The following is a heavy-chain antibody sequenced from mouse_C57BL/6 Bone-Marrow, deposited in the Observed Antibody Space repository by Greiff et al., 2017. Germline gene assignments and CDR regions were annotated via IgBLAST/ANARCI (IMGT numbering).Heavy chain of an antibody. CDR3: TRDDYDEFAY. CDR1: GYTFTSYG. CDR2: IYPRSGNT. V-gene: IGHV1-81*01. Sequence: QVQLQQSGAELARPGASVKLSCKASGYTFTSYGISWVKQRTGQGLEWIGEIYPRSGNTYYNEKFKGKATLAADKSSSTAYMELRSLTSEYSAVYFSTRDDYDEFAYWGQGTLVTVSP. D-gene: IGHD2-4*01. J-gene: IGHJ3*01.